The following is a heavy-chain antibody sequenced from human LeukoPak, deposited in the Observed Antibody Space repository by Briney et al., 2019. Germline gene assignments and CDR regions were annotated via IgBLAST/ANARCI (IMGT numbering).Heavy chain of an antibody. Sequence: SETLSLTCTVSGGSISSYYWSWIRQPPGKGLEWIGHMYYTGSTKYNPTLKSRVTISVDRSKNQFSLKVSSVTTADTAAYYCARSDGSTLDPWGQGPLVIVSS. CDR3: ARSDGSTLDP. D-gene: IGHD2-2*01. V-gene: IGHV4-59*01. J-gene: IGHJ5*02. CDR1: GGSISSYY. CDR2: MYYTGST.